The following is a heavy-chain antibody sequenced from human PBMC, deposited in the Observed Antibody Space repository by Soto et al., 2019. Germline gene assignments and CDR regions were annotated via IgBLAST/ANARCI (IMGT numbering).Heavy chain of an antibody. CDR2: IYYGGST. J-gene: IGHJ4*02. CDR1: GGSISSGDYS. D-gene: IGHD3-22*01. V-gene: IGHV4-30-2*01. CDR3: AKNPGYYYDSTGYHFDY. Sequence: TLSLTCAVSGGSISSGDYSWNWIRQPPGKGLEWIGYIYYGGSTYYNPSLQSRVTMSVDRSRNQFSLKLNSVTAEDTAVYYCAKNPGYYYDSTGYHFDYWGQGTLVTVSS.